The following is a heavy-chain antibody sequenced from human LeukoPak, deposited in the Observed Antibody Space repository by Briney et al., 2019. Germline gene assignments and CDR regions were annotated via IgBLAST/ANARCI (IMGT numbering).Heavy chain of an antibody. Sequence: SETLSLTCTVSGGSISSYYWSWIRQPAGKGLEWIGRIYTSGSTYYNPSLKSRVTISVDTSKNQFSLKLISVTAADTAVYYCARGKEVITMLRGLKPGYYFDYWGQGTLVTVSS. CDR3: ARGKEVITMLRGLKPGYYFDY. CDR2: IYTSGST. CDR1: GGSISSYY. J-gene: IGHJ4*02. V-gene: IGHV4-4*07. D-gene: IGHD3-10*01.